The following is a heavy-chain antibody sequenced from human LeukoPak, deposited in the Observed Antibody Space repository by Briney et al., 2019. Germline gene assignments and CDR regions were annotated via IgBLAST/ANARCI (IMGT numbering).Heavy chain of an antibody. CDR1: GGSFSSSY. V-gene: IGHV4-59*01. CDR3: ARGGEMATVDY. D-gene: IGHD5-24*01. CDR2: MYYSGST. Sequence: PSETLSLTCTVSGGSFSSSYWSWIRQPPGKGLEWIGYMYYSGSTNYNPSLKSRVTISVDTSKNQFSLKLRSVTAADTAVYYCARGGEMATVDYWGQGTLVTVSS. J-gene: IGHJ4*02.